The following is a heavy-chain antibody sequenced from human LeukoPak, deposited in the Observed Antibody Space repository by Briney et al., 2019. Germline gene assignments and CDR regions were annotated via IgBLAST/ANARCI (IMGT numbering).Heavy chain of an antibody. CDR2: VYHSGT. D-gene: IGHD4-23*01. J-gene: IGHJ5*01. CDR1: GYSIGTGNY. CDR3: TKTSGGGGHDS. Sequence: SETLSLTCSVSGYSIGTGNYWAWVRPPPGKGLEWIGCVYHSGTHYKSSLTSRATISMDTSANQFSLKLTSMTAADSAFYNCTKTSGGGGHDSWGQGILVTVSS. V-gene: IGHV4-38-2*01.